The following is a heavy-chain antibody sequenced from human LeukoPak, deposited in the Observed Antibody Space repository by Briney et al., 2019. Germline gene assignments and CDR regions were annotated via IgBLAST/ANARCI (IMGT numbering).Heavy chain of an antibody. CDR1: GFKFTDYP. CDR2: IRTSSEGA. D-gene: IGHD3-9*01. Sequence: GGSLRLSCATSGFKFTDYPMNWVRQAPGKGLEWVSNIRTSSEGANLAFHADSVKGRVTFSRDDAKNTLYLHMHSLRDDDTAVYYCATDQRYAFDYWGQGILVTVSS. V-gene: IGHV3-48*02. J-gene: IGHJ4*02. CDR3: ATDQRYAFDY.